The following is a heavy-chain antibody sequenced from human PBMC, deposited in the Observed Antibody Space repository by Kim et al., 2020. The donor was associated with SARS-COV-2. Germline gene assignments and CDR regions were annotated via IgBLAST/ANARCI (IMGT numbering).Heavy chain of an antibody. CDR1: VFTFSNYA. CDR3: VTRNYYNSGSYYEGAPF. Sequence: GGSLRLSCSASVFTFSNYAMHWVRQAPGKGLEYVSAISSDGGSTYYADSVKGRFTISRDNSKNMLYVQMSSLRVEDTAIYYCVTRNYYNSGSYYEGAPF. V-gene: IGHV3-64*05. D-gene: IGHD3-10*01. J-gene: IGHJ3*01. CDR2: ISSDGGST.